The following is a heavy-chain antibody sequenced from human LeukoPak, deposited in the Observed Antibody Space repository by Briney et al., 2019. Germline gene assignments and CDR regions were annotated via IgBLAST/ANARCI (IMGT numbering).Heavy chain of an antibody. CDR3: ARGAYCGGDCYSWFDP. Sequence: SQTLSLTCTVSGGSISSGDYYWSWIRQPPGEGLEWIGYIYYSGSTYYNPSLKSRVTISVDTSKNQFSLKLSSVTAADTAVYYCARGAYCGGDCYSWFDPWGQGTLVTVSS. CDR2: IYYSGST. D-gene: IGHD2-21*02. J-gene: IGHJ5*02. V-gene: IGHV4-30-4*01. CDR1: GGSISSGDYY.